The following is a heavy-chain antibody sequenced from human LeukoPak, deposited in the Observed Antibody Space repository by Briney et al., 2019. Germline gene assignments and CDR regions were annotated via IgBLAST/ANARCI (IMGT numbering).Heavy chain of an antibody. D-gene: IGHD2-21*02. CDR2: INPNSGGT. CDR1: GYTFTGHY. J-gene: IGHJ4*02. V-gene: IGHV1-2*02. Sequence: GASVKVSCKASGYTFTGHYMHWVRQARGQGLEWMGRINPNSGGTYYAEKFQGRVTMTSDTSINTAYMELSSLTSDDAAVYYCAARALANCGGGCYSYYFDYWGQGTLVTVSS. CDR3: AARALANCGGGCYSYYFDY.